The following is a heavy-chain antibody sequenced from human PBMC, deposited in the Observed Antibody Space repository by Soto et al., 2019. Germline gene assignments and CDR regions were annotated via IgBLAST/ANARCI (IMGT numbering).Heavy chain of an antibody. Sequence: SVKVSCKASGGTFSSYAISWVRQAPGQGLEWMGGIIPIFGTANYAQKFQGRVTITADESTSTAYMELSSLRSEDTAVYYCARDRGSGSYYGYFDYWGQGTLVTVSS. J-gene: IGHJ4*02. D-gene: IGHD1-26*01. CDR1: GGTFSSYA. CDR2: IIPIFGTA. CDR3: ARDRGSGSYYGYFDY. V-gene: IGHV1-69*13.